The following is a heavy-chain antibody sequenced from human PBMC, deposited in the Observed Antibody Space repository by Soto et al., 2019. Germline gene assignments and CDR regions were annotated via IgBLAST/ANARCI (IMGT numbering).Heavy chain of an antibody. J-gene: IGHJ6*03. D-gene: IGHD1-7*01. CDR1: GGSISSSSYY. V-gene: IGHV4-39*01. CDR3: ARHGKLELRFTRPLHTPYYYYYYMDV. Sequence: SETLSLTCTVSGGSISSSSYYWGWIRQPPGKGLEWIGSIYYSGSTYYNPSLKSRVTISVDTSKNQFSLKLSSVTAADTAVYYCARHGKLELRFTRPLHTPYYYYYYMDVWGKGTTVTVSS. CDR2: IYYSGST.